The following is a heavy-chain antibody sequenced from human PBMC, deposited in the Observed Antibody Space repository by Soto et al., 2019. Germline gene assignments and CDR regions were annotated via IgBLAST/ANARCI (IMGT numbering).Heavy chain of an antibody. CDR2: ISYDGSNK. J-gene: IGHJ4*02. CDR3: AKGARFHSMIVSSFDY. V-gene: IGHV3-30*18. CDR1: GFTFSSYG. D-gene: IGHD3-22*01. Sequence: ESGGGVVQPGRSLRLSCAASGFTFSSYGMHWVRQAPGKGLEWVAVISYDGSNKYYADSVKGRFTISRDNSKNTLYLQMNSLRAEDTAVYYCAKGARFHSMIVSSFDYWGQGTLVTVSS.